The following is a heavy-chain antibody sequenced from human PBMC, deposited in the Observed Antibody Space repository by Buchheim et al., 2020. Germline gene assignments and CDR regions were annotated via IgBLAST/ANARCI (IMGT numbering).Heavy chain of an antibody. D-gene: IGHD3-3*01. CDR1: GFTFSSYA. CDR2: ISGSGGST. V-gene: IGHV3-23*01. J-gene: IGHJ5*02. CDR3: AKAYYDFWSGYYKGLFDP. Sequence: EVQLLESGGGLVQPGGSLRLSCAASGFTFSSYAMSWVRQAPGKGLEWVSAISGSGGSTYYADSVKGRFTISRDNYKNTLYLQMNSLRAEDTAVYYCAKAYYDFWSGYYKGLFDPWGQGTL.